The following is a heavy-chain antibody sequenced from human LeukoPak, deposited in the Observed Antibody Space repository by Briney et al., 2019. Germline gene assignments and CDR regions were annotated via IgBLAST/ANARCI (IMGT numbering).Heavy chain of an antibody. D-gene: IGHD6-6*01. J-gene: IGHJ4*02. CDR1: SDSLSPFY. CDR2: IYHSGST. CDR3: ARGVARSSKFHFSYYFDY. V-gene: IGHV4-38-2*01. Sequence: SETLSLTCDVSSDSLSPFYWTWIRQPPGKGLEWIGSIYHSGSTYYNPSLKSRVTISVDTSKNQFSLKLSSVTAADTAVYYCARGVARSSKFHFSYYFDYWGQGTLVTVSS.